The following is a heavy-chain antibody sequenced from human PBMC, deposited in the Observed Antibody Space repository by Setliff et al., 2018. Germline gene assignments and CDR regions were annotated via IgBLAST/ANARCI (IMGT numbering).Heavy chain of an antibody. J-gene: IGHJ4*02. CDR3: ARVGTVTTFDY. V-gene: IGHV1-18*04. Sequence: GASVKVSCKASGYTFTGYYMHWVRQAPGQGLEGMGWISAYNGNTNYAQKLQGRVTMTTDTSTSTAYMELRSLRSDDTAVYYCARVGTVTTFDYWGQGTLVTVSS. CDR2: ISAYNGNT. CDR1: GYTFTGYY. D-gene: IGHD4-17*01.